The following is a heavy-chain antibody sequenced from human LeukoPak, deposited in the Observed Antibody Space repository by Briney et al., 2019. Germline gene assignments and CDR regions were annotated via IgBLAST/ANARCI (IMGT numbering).Heavy chain of an antibody. V-gene: IGHV4-59*01. CDR3: ARWDRDWFDP. Sequence: PSGTLSLTCTVSGGSISSYYWSWIRQPPGKGLEWIGYIYYSGSTNYNPSLKSRVTISVDTSKNQFSLKLSSVTAADTAVYYCARWDRDWFDPWGQGTLVTVSS. D-gene: IGHD1-26*01. J-gene: IGHJ5*02. CDR2: IYYSGST. CDR1: GGSISSYY.